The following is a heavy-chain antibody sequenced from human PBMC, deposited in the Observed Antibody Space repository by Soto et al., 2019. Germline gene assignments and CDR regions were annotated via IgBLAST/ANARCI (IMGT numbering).Heavy chain of an antibody. CDR1: GGSISSYY. CDR2: IYYSGST. D-gene: IGHD1-26*01. CDR3: ARGPRSYGLDY. J-gene: IGHJ4*02. V-gene: IGHV4-59*01. Sequence: SETLSLTCTVSGGSISSYYWSWIRQPPGKGLEWIGYIYYSGSTNYKPSLKSRVTISVDTSKNQFSLKLSSVTAADTAVYCWARGPRSYGLDYWGQGTLVTVSS.